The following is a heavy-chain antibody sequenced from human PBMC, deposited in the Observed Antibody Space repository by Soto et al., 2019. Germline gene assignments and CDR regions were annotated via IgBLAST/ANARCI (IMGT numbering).Heavy chain of an antibody. J-gene: IGHJ5*02. D-gene: IGHD2-21*02. CDR1: GFSFTTYW. Sequence: GESLKISCKGSGFSFTTYWIAWVRQMPGKGLEWMGIIYPGDSDTRYSPSFRGQVTISADKSISTAYLQWSSLEASDTAMYYCARRVVMTATKYVFDPWGQGTLVTVSS. CDR3: ARRVVMTATKYVFDP. CDR2: IYPGDSDT. V-gene: IGHV5-51*01.